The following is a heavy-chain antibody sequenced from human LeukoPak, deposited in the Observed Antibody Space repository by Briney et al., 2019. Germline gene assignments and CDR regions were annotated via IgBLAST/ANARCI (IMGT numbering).Heavy chain of an antibody. J-gene: IGHJ4*02. V-gene: IGHV3-48*03. CDR1: GFTFSSYE. D-gene: IGHD3-16*01. CDR3: AKDPRRMARLITFGGGRPYYFDY. Sequence: GGSLRLSCAASGFTFSSYEMNWVRQAPGKRLEWVSYISSSGSTIYYADSVKGRFTISRDNSKNTLYLQMNSLRAEDTAVYYCAKDPRRMARLITFGGGRPYYFDYWGQGTLVTVSS. CDR2: ISSSGSTI.